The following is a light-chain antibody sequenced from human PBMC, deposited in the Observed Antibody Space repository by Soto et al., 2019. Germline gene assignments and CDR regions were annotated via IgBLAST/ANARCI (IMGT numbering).Light chain of an antibody. J-gene: IGLJ1*01. CDR3: SSFTSRTAPV. CDR2: EVS. CDR1: SSDIGGYNH. V-gene: IGLV2-14*01. Sequence: QSVLTQPASVSGSPGQSITISCTGTSSDIGGYNHVSWYQQYPGQAPKLIIYEVSNRPSGISNRFSGSKSGNTASLTVSGLQAEDEADYYCSSFTSRTAPVFGTGTKLTVL.